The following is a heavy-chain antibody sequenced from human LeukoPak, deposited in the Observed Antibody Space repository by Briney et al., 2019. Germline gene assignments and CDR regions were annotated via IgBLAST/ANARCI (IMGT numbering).Heavy chain of an antibody. V-gene: IGHV4-39*07. CDR2: IYYSGST. D-gene: IGHD5-18*01. Sequence: SETLSLTCTVSGGSISSSSYYWGWIRQPPGKGLEWIGSIYYSGSTYYNPSLKSRVTISVDTSKNQFSLKLSSVTAADTAVYYCARDDLMMDTAMLPVNFDYWGQGTLVTVSS. CDR3: ARDDLMMDTAMLPVNFDY. J-gene: IGHJ4*02. CDR1: GGSISSSSYY.